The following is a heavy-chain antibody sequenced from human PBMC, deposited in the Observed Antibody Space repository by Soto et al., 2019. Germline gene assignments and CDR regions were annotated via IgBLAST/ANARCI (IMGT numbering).Heavy chain of an antibody. CDR2: IYHRGST. V-gene: IGHV4-4*02. D-gene: IGHD6-13*01. CDR3: ASDRIAEADYVLED. J-gene: IGHJ4*02. Sequence: QVHLQESGPGLVKPSGTLSLTCTVSGVSISSDNWWPWVRQSPGKGLEWIGDIYHRGSTNYNPSRKSPVAISVDKTKNQFSLSRSSVTAADTSVYYCASDRIAEADYVLEDWGQGTMVTVSS. CDR1: GVSISSDNW.